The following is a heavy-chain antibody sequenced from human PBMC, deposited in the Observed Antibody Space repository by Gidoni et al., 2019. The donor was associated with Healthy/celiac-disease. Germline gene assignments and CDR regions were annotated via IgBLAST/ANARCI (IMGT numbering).Heavy chain of an antibody. CDR2: IWYDGSNK. J-gene: IGHJ3*02. CDR3: ASIVGATTAFDI. D-gene: IGHD1-26*01. Sequence: QVQLVESGGGVVQPGRSLRRSCAAPGFTFSSYGRHWVRQAPGKGLEWVAVIWYDGSNKYYADSVKGRFTISRDNSKNTLYLQMNSLRAEDTAVYYCASIVGATTAFDIWGQGTMVTVSS. CDR1: GFTFSSYG. V-gene: IGHV3-33*01.